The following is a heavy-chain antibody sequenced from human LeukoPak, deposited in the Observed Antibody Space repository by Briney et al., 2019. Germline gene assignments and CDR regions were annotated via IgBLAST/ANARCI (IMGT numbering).Heavy chain of an antibody. J-gene: IGHJ4*02. CDR1: GGTFSSYA. Sequence: ASVKVSCKASGGTFSSYAISWVRQAPGQGLEWMGRIIPILGIANYAQKFQGRVTITADKSTSTAYMELSSLRSEDTAVYYCAREDYYDSSGYLRYWGQGTLVTVSS. CDR2: IIPILGIA. CDR3: AREDYYDSSGYLRY. V-gene: IGHV1-69*04. D-gene: IGHD3-22*01.